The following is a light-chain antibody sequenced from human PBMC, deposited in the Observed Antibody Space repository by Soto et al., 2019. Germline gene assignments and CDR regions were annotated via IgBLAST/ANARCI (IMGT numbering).Light chain of an antibody. V-gene: IGLV1-44*01. CDR2: GNY. J-gene: IGLJ2*01. CDR1: SSNIGSNT. CDR3: AAWDDSLNVV. Sequence: QSVLTQPPSASGTPGQRVTISCSGSSSNIGSNTVNWYQQLPGTAPKLLIYGNYQRPSGVPDRFSGSRSGTSASLAISGLQSEDEADYYCAAWDDSLNVVFGGGTKLTVL.